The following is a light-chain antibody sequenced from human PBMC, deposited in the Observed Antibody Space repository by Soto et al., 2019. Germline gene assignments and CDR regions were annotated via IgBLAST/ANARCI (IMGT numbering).Light chain of an antibody. V-gene: IGKV1-33*01. CDR2: DAS. CDR1: QSINNY. J-gene: IGKJ5*01. Sequence: DIQRTQSPASLSSCVGDRVTITCRASQSINNYLNWYQQKPGRAPKLLIYDASNLEAGVPSRFRGGGSGTDFTFTISRLQTEDIATYYCQQYENLPTFGQGTLLEIK. CDR3: QQYENLPT.